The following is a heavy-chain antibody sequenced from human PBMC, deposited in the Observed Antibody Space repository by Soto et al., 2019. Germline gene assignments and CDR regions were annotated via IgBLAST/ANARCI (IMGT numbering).Heavy chain of an antibody. CDR2: IIPFFDVA. CDR1: GGTFTTYG. Sequence: VQLVQSGAEVKKPGSSVKVSCKASGGTFTTYGFSWVLQAPGQGLEWMGGIIPFFDVAHYAQTFQGRVNLTADSSTSTDYMELSSLRSEDTAVYYCVRDYPGDSVVLLPVTYYGMDVWGQVTTVAVSS. D-gene: IGHD2-21*02. V-gene: IGHV1-69*17. J-gene: IGHJ6*02. CDR3: VRDYPGDSVVLLPVTYYGMDV.